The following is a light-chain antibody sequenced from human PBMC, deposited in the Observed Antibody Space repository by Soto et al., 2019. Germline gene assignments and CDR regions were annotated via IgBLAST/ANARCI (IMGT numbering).Light chain of an antibody. CDR1: SSNIGGNS. Sequence: QSVMTQPPSGSAAPGQKVTISCSGSSSNIGGNSVSWYQQRPGTAPKLLIYDDNKRPSGIPDRFTGSKSGTSATLGITGFQTGDEADYYCGSWDSSLSAYVFGTGTKLTVL. V-gene: IGLV1-51*01. CDR2: DDN. CDR3: GSWDSSLSAYV. J-gene: IGLJ1*01.